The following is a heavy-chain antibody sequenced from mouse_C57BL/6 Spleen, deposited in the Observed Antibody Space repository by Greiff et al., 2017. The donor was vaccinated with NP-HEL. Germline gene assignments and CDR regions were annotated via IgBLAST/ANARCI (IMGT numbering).Heavy chain of an antibody. V-gene: IGHV1-42*01. D-gene: IGHD2-4*01. J-gene: IGHJ3*01. CDR3: ARGIYDDDGSFAY. CDR2: INPSTGGT. Sequence: EVQLQQSGPELVKPGASVKISCKASGYSFTGYYMNWVKQSPEKSLEWIGEINPSTGGTTYNRKFKAKATLTVDKSSSTAYMQLKSLTSEDSAVYYCARGIYDDDGSFAYWGQGTLVTVSA. CDR1: GYSFTGYY.